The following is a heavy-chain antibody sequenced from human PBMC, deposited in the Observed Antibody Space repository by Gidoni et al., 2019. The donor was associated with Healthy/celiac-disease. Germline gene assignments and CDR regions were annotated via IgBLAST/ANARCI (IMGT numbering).Heavy chain of an antibody. CDR3: AKAPQLGISDS. CDR2: ISGRVGST. Sequence: EVQLLESGGGWEQPGGYMRRACGAAGFTFSSFAMRWVRQAPGRGLAWVSAISGRVGSTSYAASVKGRFTISRDNSKNTLYLQMNSLRAEDTAVYYCAKAPQLGISDSWGQGTLVTVSS. V-gene: IGHV3-23*01. J-gene: IGHJ5*01. CDR1: GFTFSSFA. D-gene: IGHD6-13*01.